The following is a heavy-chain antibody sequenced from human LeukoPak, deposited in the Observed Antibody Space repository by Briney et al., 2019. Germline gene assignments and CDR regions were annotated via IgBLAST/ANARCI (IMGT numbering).Heavy chain of an antibody. Sequence: GGSLRLSCAASGFTFSSYSMNWVRQAPGKGLEWVSSISSSSSYIYYADSVKGRFTISRDNAKNSLYLQMNSLRAEDTAVYYCAKISPRGYSYGFFDYWGQGTLVTVSS. J-gene: IGHJ4*02. D-gene: IGHD5-18*01. CDR1: GFTFSSYS. V-gene: IGHV3-21*01. CDR3: AKISPRGYSYGFFDY. CDR2: ISSSSSYI.